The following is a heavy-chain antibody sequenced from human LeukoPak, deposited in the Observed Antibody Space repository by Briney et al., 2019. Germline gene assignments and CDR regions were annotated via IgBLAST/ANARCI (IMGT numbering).Heavy chain of an antibody. CDR1: GYSFTTFW. V-gene: IGHV5-51*01. CDR3: ARGFCTIDNCDNWFDP. J-gene: IGHJ5*02. CDR2: IYPGDSDT. D-gene: IGHD2-8*01. Sequence: GESLKISCKGFGYSFTTFWIGWVRQMPGKDLEWMGIIYPGDSDTRYSPSFQGQVTISADKSINTAYLQWSSLKASDTAMYYCARGFCTIDNCDNWFDPWGQGTLVTVSS.